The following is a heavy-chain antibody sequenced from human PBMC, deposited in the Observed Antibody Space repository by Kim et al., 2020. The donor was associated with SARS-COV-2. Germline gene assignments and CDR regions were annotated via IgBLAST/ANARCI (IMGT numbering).Heavy chain of an antibody. Sequence: SETLSLTCAVYGGSFSGYYWSWIRQPPGKGLEWIGEINHSGSTNYNPSLKSRVTISVDTSKNQFYLKLSSVTAADTAVYYCARVRGVTVLLGYYYYGMDVWGQGTTVTVSS. CDR2: INHSGST. V-gene: IGHV4-34*01. D-gene: IGHD3-10*01. J-gene: IGHJ6*02. CDR1: GGSFSGYY. CDR3: ARVRGVTVLLGYYYYGMDV.